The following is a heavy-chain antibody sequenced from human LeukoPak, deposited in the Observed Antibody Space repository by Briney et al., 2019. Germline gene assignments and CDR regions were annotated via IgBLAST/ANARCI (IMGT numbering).Heavy chain of an antibody. V-gene: IGHV4-38-2*02. CDR3: ARVGKLLWFGELTPSNWFDP. Sequence: SETLSLTCTVSAYSISSGYYWGWIRQPPGKGLEWIGSIYHSGSTYYNPSLKSRVTISVDTSKNQFSLKLSSVTAADTAVYYCARVGKLLWFGELTPSNWFDPWGQGTLVTVSS. CDR1: AYSISSGYY. D-gene: IGHD3-10*01. CDR2: IYHSGST. J-gene: IGHJ5*02.